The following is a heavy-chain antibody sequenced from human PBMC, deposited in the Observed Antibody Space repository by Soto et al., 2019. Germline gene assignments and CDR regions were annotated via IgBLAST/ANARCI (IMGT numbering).Heavy chain of an antibody. Sequence: SETLSLTCAVSGGSISSGGYSWSWIRQPPGKGLEWIGYIYHSGSTYYNPSLKSRVTISVDRSKNQFSLKLSSVTAADTAVYYCARGPAAGTYYYYYGMDVWGQGTTVTV. CDR1: GGSISSGGYS. V-gene: IGHV4-30-2*01. CDR3: ARGPAAGTYYYYYGMDV. J-gene: IGHJ6*02. CDR2: IYHSGST. D-gene: IGHD6-13*01.